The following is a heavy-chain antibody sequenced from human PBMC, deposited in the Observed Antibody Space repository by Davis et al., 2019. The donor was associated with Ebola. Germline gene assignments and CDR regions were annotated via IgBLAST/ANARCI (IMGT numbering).Heavy chain of an antibody. CDR2: TYYTSKWFN. Sequence: HSQTLSLTCAISGDSVSTKNTGWNWIRQSPSRGLEWLGRTYYTSKWFNDYAVSVKSRITVNPDTSKNQFSLQLDSVTPEDTAVYYCARGWLRSGLDYWGQGILVTVSS. CDR3: ARGWLRSGLDY. CDR1: GDSVSTKNTG. J-gene: IGHJ4*02. V-gene: IGHV6-1*01. D-gene: IGHD3-22*01.